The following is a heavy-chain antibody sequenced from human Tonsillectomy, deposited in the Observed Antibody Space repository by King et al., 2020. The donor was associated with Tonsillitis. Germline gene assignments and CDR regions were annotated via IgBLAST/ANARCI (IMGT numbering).Heavy chain of an antibody. CDR3: ARVAQCRSNTPLDY. CDR2: IYYSGST. CDR1: GGSISSYY. V-gene: IGHV4-59*01. J-gene: IGHJ4*02. D-gene: IGHD2-2*02. Sequence: VQLQESGPGLVKPSETLSLTCTVSGGSISSYYWSWIRQPPGKGLEWIGYIYYSGSTNYNPSLKSRVTISVDTSKNQVSLKLSSVTAADTAVYYCARVAQCRSNTPLDYWGQGTLVTVSS.